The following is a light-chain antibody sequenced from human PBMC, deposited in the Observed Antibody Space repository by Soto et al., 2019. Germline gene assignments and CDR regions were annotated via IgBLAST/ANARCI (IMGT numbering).Light chain of an antibody. CDR2: GAS. J-gene: IGKJ2*01. V-gene: IGKV3-15*01. CDR3: HQYNHWPPYT. CDR1: QSVSSS. Sequence: EIVMTQSPATLSVSPGERATLSCRASQSVSSSLAWYQQRPGQAPRLLIYGASTRATGIPARFSGSGSGTEFTLTISSLQSEDFAVYYCHQYNHWPPYTFGQGTKLEIK.